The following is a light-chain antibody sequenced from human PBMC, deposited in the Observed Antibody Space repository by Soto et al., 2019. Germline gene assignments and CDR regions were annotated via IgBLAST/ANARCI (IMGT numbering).Light chain of an antibody. J-gene: IGKJ4*01. Sequence: EVVRTKYPATLSVSPGERATLSCRASQSVNNNLAWYQQKPGQAPRLLIYGASARATGIPARFSGSGSGTEFTLTISSLQSEDFAVYYCQQYKNWPLTFGGGTKVEIK. V-gene: IGKV3-15*01. CDR2: GAS. CDR3: QQYKNWPLT. CDR1: QSVNNN.